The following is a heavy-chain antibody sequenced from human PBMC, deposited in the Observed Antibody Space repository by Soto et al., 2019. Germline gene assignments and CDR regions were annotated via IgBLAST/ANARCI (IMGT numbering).Heavy chain of an antibody. CDR1: GFTISSYA. Sequence: EVRLLESGGGLVQPGGSLRLSCAASGFTISSYAMSWVRQAPGKGLDWVSAISGSGATTYYADSVKGRFTISRDNSKNTLYLQMNSLRAEDTAVYYCAKDQGYPYHFDSWGQGTLVTVSS. J-gene: IGHJ4*02. V-gene: IGHV3-23*01. CDR3: AKDQGYPYHFDS. CDR2: ISGSGATT. D-gene: IGHD5-18*01.